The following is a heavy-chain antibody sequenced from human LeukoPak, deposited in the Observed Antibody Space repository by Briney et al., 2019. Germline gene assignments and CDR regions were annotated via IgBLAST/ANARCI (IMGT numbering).Heavy chain of an antibody. CDR3: ARDPVAGYYFDY. CDR1: GFTFSSYA. J-gene: IGHJ4*02. CDR2: ISYDGSNK. V-gene: IGHV3-30*04. Sequence: GGSLRLSRAASGFTFSSYAMHWVRQAPGKGLEWVAVISYDGSNKYYADSVKGRFTISRDNSKNTLYLQMNSLRAEDTAVYYCARDPVAGYYFDYWGQGTLVTVSS. D-gene: IGHD6-19*01.